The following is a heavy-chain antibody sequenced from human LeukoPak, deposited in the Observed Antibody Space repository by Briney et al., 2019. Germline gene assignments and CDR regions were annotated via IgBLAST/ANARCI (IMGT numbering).Heavy chain of an antibody. CDR2: TYHSGST. CDR3: ARAGYCSGGSCPLLDP. J-gene: IGHJ5*02. V-gene: IGHV4-30-2*01. Sequence: PSQTLSLTCAVSGGSISSGGYSWSWIRQPPGKGLEWIGYTYHSGSTYYNPSLKSRVTISVDRSKNQFSLKLSSVTAADTAVYYCARAGYCSGGSCPLLDPWGQGTLVTVSS. CDR1: GGSISSGGYS. D-gene: IGHD2-15*01.